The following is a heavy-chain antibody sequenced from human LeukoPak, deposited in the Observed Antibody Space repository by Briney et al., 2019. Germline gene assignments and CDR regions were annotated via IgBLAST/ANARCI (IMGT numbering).Heavy chain of an antibody. CDR1: GFIFSDYS. J-gene: IGHJ4*02. CDR3: ARGAAHSYGYFADY. V-gene: IGHV3-48*01. D-gene: IGHD3-22*01. CDR2: ISTSRNTI. Sequence: SGRSLRLSCATTGFIFSDYSMSWVRQAPGKGLEWLSFISTSRNTIYYADSVKGRFTVSRDNAKNSLYLQMNSLTGEDTAAYYCARGAAHSYGYFADYWGQGILVIVSS.